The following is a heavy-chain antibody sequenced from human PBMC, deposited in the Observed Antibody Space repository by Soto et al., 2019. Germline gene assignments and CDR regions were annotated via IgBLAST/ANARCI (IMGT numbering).Heavy chain of an antibody. CDR2: IYPGDSDT. CDR1: GYSFTSYW. CDR3: ARRRYCSSTSCHAGAYYFDY. Sequence: HGESLKISCKGSGYSFTSYWIGWVRQMPGKGLEWMGIIYPGDSDTRYSPSFQGQVTISADKSISTAYLQWSSLKASDPAMYYCARRRYCSSTSCHAGAYYFDYWGQGTLVTVSS. D-gene: IGHD2-2*01. J-gene: IGHJ4*02. V-gene: IGHV5-51*01.